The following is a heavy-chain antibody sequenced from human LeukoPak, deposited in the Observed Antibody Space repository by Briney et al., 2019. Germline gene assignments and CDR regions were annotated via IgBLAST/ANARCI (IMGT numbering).Heavy chain of an antibody. D-gene: IGHD3-22*01. CDR2: IYYSGST. J-gene: IGHJ4*02. V-gene: IGHV4-39*01. Sequence: PSETLSLTCTVSGGSISSSSYYWGWIRQPPGKGLEWIVSIYYSGSTYYNPSLKSRVTISVDTSKNQFSLKLSSVTAADTAVYYCARYSYDSSGYFPLNFDYWGQGTLVTVSS. CDR1: GGSISSSSYY. CDR3: ARYSYDSSGYFPLNFDY.